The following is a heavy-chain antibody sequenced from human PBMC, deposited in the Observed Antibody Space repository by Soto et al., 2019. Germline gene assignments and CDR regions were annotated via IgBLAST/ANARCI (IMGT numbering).Heavy chain of an antibody. D-gene: IGHD5-18*01. CDR3: ASGARRQLWLQYYYYGMDV. V-gene: IGHV1-69*13. CDR1: GGTFSSYA. Sequence: ASVKVSCKASGGTFSSYAISWVRQAPGQGLEWMGGIIPIFGTANYAQKFQGRVTITADESTSTAYMELSSLRSEDTAVYYCASGARRQLWLQYYYYGMDVWGQGTTVTVSS. J-gene: IGHJ6*01. CDR2: IIPIFGTA.